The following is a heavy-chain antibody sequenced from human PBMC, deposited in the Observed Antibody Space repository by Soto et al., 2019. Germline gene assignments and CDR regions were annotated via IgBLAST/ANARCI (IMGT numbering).Heavy chain of an antibody. CDR1: GFTFSSYA. CDR2: LSAGGGST. D-gene: IGHD1-1*01. V-gene: IGHV3-23*01. CDR3: AKERQWNDGMFDY. J-gene: IGHJ4*02. Sequence: GGSLRLSCAASGFTFSSYAMTWVRQAPGKGLEWVSTLSAGGGSTYYADSVKGRFTISRDSFKNTLYLQMNSLRAEDTAVYFCAKERQWNDGMFDYWGQGTLVTVSS.